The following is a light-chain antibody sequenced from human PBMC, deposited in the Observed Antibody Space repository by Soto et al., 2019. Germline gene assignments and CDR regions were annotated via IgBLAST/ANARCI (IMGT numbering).Light chain of an antibody. V-gene: IGLV2-23*02. CDR2: EVN. CDR1: SRDVGSYSV. Sequence: QSVLAQPASVSGSPGQSSTISWTATSRDVGSYSVISWYQQYPGKAPKLMIYEVNKRPSGVSNRFSGSKSGNTASLTISGLQAEDEADYYCCSFVSSSTYVFGTGTKVTVL. CDR3: CSFVSSSTYV. J-gene: IGLJ1*01.